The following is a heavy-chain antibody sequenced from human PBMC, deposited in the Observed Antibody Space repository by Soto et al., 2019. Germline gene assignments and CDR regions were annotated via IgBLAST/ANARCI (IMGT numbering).Heavy chain of an antibody. D-gene: IGHD6-13*01. V-gene: IGHV3-23*01. J-gene: IGHJ4*02. Sequence: GGSLRLSCAASGFTFSSYAMSWVRQAPGKGLEWVSAISGSGGRTYYADSAKGRFTITRDNSKNPLYLQTNNLRADDTAVYYCTKASQVTAEAGDYWGQGTLVTVSS. CDR3: TKASQVTAEAGDY. CDR1: GFTFSSYA. CDR2: ISGSGGRT.